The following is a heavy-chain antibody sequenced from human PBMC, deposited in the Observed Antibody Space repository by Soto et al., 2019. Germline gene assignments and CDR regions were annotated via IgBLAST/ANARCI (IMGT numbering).Heavy chain of an antibody. CDR2: IYSGGST. V-gene: IGHV3-66*01. Sequence: GGSLRLSCAASGFTVSSNYMSWVRQAPGKGLEWVSVIYSGGSTYYADSVKGRFTISRDNSENTLYLQMNSLRAEDTAVYYCARCDRDGYNWYFDEWGQGTLVTVSS. CDR3: ARCDRDGYNWYFDE. J-gene: IGHJ4*02. CDR1: GFTVSSNY. D-gene: IGHD5-12*01.